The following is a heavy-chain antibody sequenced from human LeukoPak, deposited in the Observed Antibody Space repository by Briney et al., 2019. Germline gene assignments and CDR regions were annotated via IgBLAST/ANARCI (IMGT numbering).Heavy chain of an antibody. D-gene: IGHD3-16*01. CDR3: ARFGVDYDMDV. CDR2: IHYSGRP. Sequence: PSETLSLTCTVSGGSTSGHYWTWIRQPPGKGLDWIGQIHYSGRPDYNPSLKSRVTISVDTSKNQLPLKVTSVTGADTAVYYCARFGVDYDMDVWGQGTTVTVSS. CDR1: GGSTSGHY. V-gene: IGHV4-59*11. J-gene: IGHJ6*02.